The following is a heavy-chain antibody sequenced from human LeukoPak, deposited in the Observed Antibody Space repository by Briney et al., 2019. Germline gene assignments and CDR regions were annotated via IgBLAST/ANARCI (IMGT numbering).Heavy chain of an antibody. D-gene: IGHD3-9*01. CDR1: ELTFGGYS. J-gene: IGHJ4*02. V-gene: IGHV3-23*01. CDR2: ISGRGEIT. CDR3: ARGQTFESRLDY. Sequence: GGSLRLSCVSSELTFGGYSMYWVRQAPGKGLEGVSGISGRGEITYYSDSVKGRFTISRDISKNTLDLQMNSLRVEDTAVYYCARGQTFESRLDYWGQGTLVTVSS.